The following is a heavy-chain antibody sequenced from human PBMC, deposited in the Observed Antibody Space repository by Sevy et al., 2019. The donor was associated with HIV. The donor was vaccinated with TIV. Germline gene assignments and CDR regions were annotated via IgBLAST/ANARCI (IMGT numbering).Heavy chain of an antibody. Sequence: GGSLRLSCAASGFNVNSNYMRWVRQAPGKGLEWVSVIYSGGSTYYADSVKGRFIISRDNSRNTVYLQMNSLRAEDTAVYYCARERSGAYERYFYGMDVWGQGTTVTVSS. CDR3: ARERSGAYERYFYGMDV. CDR1: GFNVNSNY. D-gene: IGHD6-19*01. J-gene: IGHJ6*02. CDR2: IYSGGST. V-gene: IGHV3-53*01.